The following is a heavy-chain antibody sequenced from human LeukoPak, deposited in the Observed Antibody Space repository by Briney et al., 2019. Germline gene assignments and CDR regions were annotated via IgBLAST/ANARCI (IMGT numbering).Heavy chain of an antibody. J-gene: IGHJ4*02. CDR3: AKDSRTVGGFFDY. Sequence: GESLRLSCAASGFTFSSYAMSWVRQAPGKGLEWVSAISGSGGSTYYADSVKGRFTISRDNSKNKLYLQMSSVRAEDTAVYYCAKDSRTVGGFFDYWGQGTLVTVSS. CDR1: GFTFSSYA. D-gene: IGHD6-19*01. V-gene: IGHV3-23*01. CDR2: ISGSGGST.